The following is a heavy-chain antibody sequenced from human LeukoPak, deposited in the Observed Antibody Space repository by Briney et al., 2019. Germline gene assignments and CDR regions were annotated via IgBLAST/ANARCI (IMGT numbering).Heavy chain of an antibody. CDR1: GGSISSYY. D-gene: IGHD3-10*01. V-gene: IGHV4-59*01. CDR3: ARESGGLRGVIIPAHLDV. J-gene: IGHJ6*02. Sequence: PSETLSLTCTVSGGSISSYYWSWIRQPPGKGLEWIGYIYYSGSTNYNPSLKSRVTISVDTSKNQFSLKLSSVTAADTAVYYCARESGGLRGVIIPAHLDVWGQGTAVTVSS. CDR2: IYYSGST.